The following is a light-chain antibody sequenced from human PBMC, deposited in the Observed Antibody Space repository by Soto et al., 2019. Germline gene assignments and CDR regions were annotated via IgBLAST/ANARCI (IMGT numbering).Light chain of an antibody. CDR2: EVS. Sequence: QSLLTQPAPVSGSPGQSITISCTGTSSDVGSYNLVSWYQQHPGKAPKLMIYEVSKRPSGVSNRFSGSKSGNTASLTISGLQAEDEADYYCCSYAGSSTYVFGTGTKVPV. V-gene: IGLV2-23*02. CDR1: SSDVGSYNL. J-gene: IGLJ1*01. CDR3: CSYAGSSTYV.